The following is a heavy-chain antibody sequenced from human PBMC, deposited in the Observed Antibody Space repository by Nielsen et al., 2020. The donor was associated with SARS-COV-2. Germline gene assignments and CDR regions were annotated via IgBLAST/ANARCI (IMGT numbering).Heavy chain of an antibody. Sequence: GGSLRLSCVTSGFTFSSYAMHWVRQAPGKGLEWVAVITYDGVTKYYADSVKGRFTISRDNSRNTLDLQMSSLRPEDTAVYFCAREYSSGWSTYYFDSWGQGTLVTVSS. CDR2: ITYDGVTK. J-gene: IGHJ4*02. CDR1: GFTFSSYA. V-gene: IGHV3-30*04. CDR3: AREYSSGWSTYYFDS. D-gene: IGHD6-19*01.